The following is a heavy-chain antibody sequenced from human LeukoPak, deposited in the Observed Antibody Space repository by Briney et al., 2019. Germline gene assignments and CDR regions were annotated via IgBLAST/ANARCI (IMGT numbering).Heavy chain of an antibody. Sequence: GASVKVSCKASGYTFTSYGISWVRQAPGQGLEWMGWISAYNGNTNYAQKLQGRVTMTTDTSTSTAYMELRSLRSDDTAVYYCARYYDSSGPHYYYYYIDVWGKGTTVTVSS. D-gene: IGHD3-22*01. CDR1: GYTFTSYG. V-gene: IGHV1-18*01. CDR3: ARYYDSSGPHYYYYYIDV. CDR2: ISAYNGNT. J-gene: IGHJ6*03.